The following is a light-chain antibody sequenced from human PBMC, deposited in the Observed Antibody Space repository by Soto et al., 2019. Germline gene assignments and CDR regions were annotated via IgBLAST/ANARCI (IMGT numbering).Light chain of an antibody. CDR3: SSYAGGDSVL. Sequence: QSVLTQPPSASGSPGQSVTISCTGTSSDVGGYNYVSWYQQHPGKVPKLMIYEVSKRPSGVPDRFSGSKSGNTASLTVSGLQSEDEADYYCSSYAGGDSVLFGGGTKLTVL. CDR1: SSDVGGYNY. V-gene: IGLV2-8*01. CDR2: EVS. J-gene: IGLJ2*01.